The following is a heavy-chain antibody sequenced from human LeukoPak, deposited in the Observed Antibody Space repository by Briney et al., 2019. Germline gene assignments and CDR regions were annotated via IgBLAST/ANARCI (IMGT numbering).Heavy chain of an antibody. CDR2: IRYDGSNK. CDR3: ARDGSGSYAYYYYYYMDV. Sequence: PGGSLRLSCAASGFTFSSYGMHWVRQAPGKGLEWVAFIRYDGSNKYYADSVKGRFTISRDNSKNTLYLQMNSLRAEDTAVYYSARDGSGSYAYYYYYYMDVWGKGTTVTISS. V-gene: IGHV3-30*02. J-gene: IGHJ6*03. D-gene: IGHD3-10*01. CDR1: GFTFSSYG.